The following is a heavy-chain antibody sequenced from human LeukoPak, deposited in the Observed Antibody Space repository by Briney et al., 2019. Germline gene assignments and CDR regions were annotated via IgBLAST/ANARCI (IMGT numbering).Heavy chain of an antibody. V-gene: IGHV3-9*01. Sequence: GRSLRLSCAAAGFTFDDYAMDWVRQAQRNGLGWVSGISWNSGSIGYADSVKGRFTISRDNAKNSLYLQMNSLRAEDTAVYYCARALSTNSWDYWGQGTLVTVSS. D-gene: IGHD4-23*01. J-gene: IGHJ4*02. CDR3: ARALSTNSWDY. CDR1: GFTFDDYA. CDR2: ISWNSGSI.